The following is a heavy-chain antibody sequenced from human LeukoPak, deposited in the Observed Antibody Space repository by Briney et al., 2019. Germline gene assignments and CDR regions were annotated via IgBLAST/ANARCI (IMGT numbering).Heavy chain of an antibody. CDR1: GYTFGTHW. J-gene: IGHJ4*02. Sequence: ASVKVSCKASGYTFGTHWMHWVRQAPGQGLEWMGWINPNSGGTNYAQKFQGRVTMTRDTSISTAYMELSSLRSEDTAVYYCARGRYYYGSGSYFPRSFDYWGQGTLVTVSS. V-gene: IGHV1-2*02. CDR3: ARGRYYYGSGSYFPRSFDY. D-gene: IGHD3-10*01. CDR2: INPNSGGT.